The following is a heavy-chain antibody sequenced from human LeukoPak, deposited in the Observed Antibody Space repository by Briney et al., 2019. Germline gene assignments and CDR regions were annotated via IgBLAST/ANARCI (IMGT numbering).Heavy chain of an antibody. V-gene: IGHV1-2*02. J-gene: IGHJ4*02. CDR1: GYTFTGYY. Sequence: ASVKVSXEASGYTFTGYYMHWVRQAPGQGLEWMGWINPNSDGTNYAQKFQGRVTMTRDTSISTAYMELSRLRSDDTAVYYCARNGILDYRGQGTLVTVSS. CDR3: ARNGILDY. D-gene: IGHD1-26*01. CDR2: INPNSDGT.